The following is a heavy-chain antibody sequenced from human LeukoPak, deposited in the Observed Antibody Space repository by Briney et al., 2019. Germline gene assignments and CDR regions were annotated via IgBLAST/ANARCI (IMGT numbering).Heavy chain of an antibody. CDR1: GYSISSGYY. D-gene: IGHD1-1*01. V-gene: IGHV4-38-2*02. J-gene: IGHJ5*02. CDR2: IYHSGST. CDR3: ARDDRWGTTRGDNWFDP. Sequence: SETLSLTCTVSGYSISSGYYWGWIRQPPGKGLEWIGSIYHSGSTYYNPSLKSRVTISIDTSKNQFSLKMSSVTAADTAMYYCARDDRWGTTRGDNWFDPWGQGTLVTVSS.